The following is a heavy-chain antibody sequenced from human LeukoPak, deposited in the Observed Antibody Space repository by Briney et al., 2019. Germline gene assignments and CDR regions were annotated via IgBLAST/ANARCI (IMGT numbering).Heavy chain of an antibody. CDR1: GGSISSGGYY. Sequence: SETLSLTCTVSGGSISSGGYYWSWVRQHPGKGLEWIGYIYYSGSTYYNPSLKSRVIISVYTSKNQFSLKLSSVTAADTAVYYCARADYYDSSGPINDYWGQGTLVTVSS. CDR2: IYYSGST. D-gene: IGHD3-22*01. J-gene: IGHJ4*02. V-gene: IGHV4-31*03. CDR3: ARADYYDSSGPINDY.